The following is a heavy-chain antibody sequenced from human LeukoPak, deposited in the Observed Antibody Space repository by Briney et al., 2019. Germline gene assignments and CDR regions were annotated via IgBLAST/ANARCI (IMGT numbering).Heavy chain of an antibody. CDR3: ARDPTFGHPDYFDL. CDR1: GFTYNNYV. CDR2: IAHDHSQI. V-gene: IGHV3-30*04. Sequence: GGSLRLSCAASGFTYNNYVIHWIRQAPGKGLEWVAVIAHDHSQIYYADSVQGRFTISRDNSMNMLYLQMNSLKVEDTAVYFCARDPTFGHPDYFDLWGQGTLVTVSS. D-gene: IGHD2/OR15-2a*01. J-gene: IGHJ4*02.